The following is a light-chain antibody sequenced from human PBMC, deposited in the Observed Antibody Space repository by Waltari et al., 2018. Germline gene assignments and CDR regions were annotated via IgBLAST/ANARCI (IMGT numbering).Light chain of an antibody. V-gene: IGKV3D-15*01. CDR2: GAS. CDR3: QQYNNWPPLFT. Sequence: EIVMTQSPATLSVSPGDRATLSCRASQTISSNLAWYQQRPGQPPRLLIYGASNRATGIPARFSGTGSRTEFTLTISSLQSEDFAVYYCQQYNNWPPLFTFGPGTKVDMK. CDR1: QTISSN. J-gene: IGKJ3*01.